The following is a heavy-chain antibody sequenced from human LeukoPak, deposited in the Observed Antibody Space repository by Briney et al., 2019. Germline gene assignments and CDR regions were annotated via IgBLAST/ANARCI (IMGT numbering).Heavy chain of an antibody. CDR3: ATTLPTSSGYYGWYFDL. V-gene: IGHV1-46*01. Sequence: ASVKVSCKAFGYTFTSNYMHWVRQAPGQGPEWMGVISPSGGSTTYAQKFQGRVTLTRDMSTSTDYLELSSLRSEDTAVYYCATTLPTSSGYYGWYFDLWGRGTLVTVSS. D-gene: IGHD3-22*01. CDR2: ISPSGGST. CDR1: GYTFTSNY. J-gene: IGHJ2*01.